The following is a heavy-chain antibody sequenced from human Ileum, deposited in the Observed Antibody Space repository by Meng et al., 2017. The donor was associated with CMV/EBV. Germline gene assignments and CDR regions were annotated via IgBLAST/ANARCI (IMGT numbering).Heavy chain of an antibody. Sequence: GESLKISCAASGFTFSDYNMNWVRQAPGKGLEWVAFIRYDASNIYYADSVKGRFTISRDHYKNTLCLQMNILRVENTAVYYCAKPGSGRSSREGYYFYGMDVWGQGTTVTVSS. V-gene: IGHV3-30*02. CDR1: GFTFSDYN. CDR3: AKPGSGRSSREGYYFYGMDV. D-gene: IGHD6-13*01. CDR2: IRYDASNI. J-gene: IGHJ6*02.